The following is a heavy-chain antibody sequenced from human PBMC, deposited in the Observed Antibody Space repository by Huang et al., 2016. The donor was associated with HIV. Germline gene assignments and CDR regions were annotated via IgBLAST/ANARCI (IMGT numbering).Heavy chain of an antibody. Sequence: QVRLDQWGAGLLKPSETLTLTCAVYGDSLSGFFWGWIRQSPGRGLEGIGEITQSGRTNYNPSLKSRVTIAIDTSKKQFSLKLKSVTADDTSTYYCARGRGTSWSFFDTWGQGSFVTVSS. V-gene: IGHV4-34*01. CDR3: ARGRGTSWSFFDT. D-gene: IGHD2-2*01. CDR1: GDSLSGFF. CDR2: ITQSGRT. J-gene: IGHJ5*02.